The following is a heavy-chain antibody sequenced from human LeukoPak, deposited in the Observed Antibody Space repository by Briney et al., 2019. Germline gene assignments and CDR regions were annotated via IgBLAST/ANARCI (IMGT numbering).Heavy chain of an antibody. J-gene: IGHJ4*02. V-gene: IGHV3-9*01. D-gene: IGHD6-13*01. Sequence: GGSLRLSCAASGFNFDEYAMHWVRQAPGKGLEWVSGISWNSGSIGYADSVKGRFIISRDNAMNSLYLQMNSLRVEDTAVYYCARDPGIAAAGTVGYFDSWGQGILVTVSS. CDR2: ISWNSGSI. CDR1: GFNFDEYA. CDR3: ARDPGIAAAGTVGYFDS.